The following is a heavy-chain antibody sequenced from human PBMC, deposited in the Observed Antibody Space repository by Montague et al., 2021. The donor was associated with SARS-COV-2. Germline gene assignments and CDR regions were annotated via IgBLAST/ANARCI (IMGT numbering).Heavy chain of an antibody. Sequence: CAISGDSVSSNIATWNWFRQSPSRGLEWLGRTYYRSKWYNDYAESVKSRITIDPDTSKHQFSLHLSSVTPEDTAVYYCARIPVGSKYYFDFWGQGTLVTVSS. D-gene: IGHD2-2*01. CDR1: GDSVSSNIAT. CDR2: TYYRSKWYN. J-gene: IGHJ4*02. CDR3: ARIPVGSKYYFDF. V-gene: IGHV6-1*01.